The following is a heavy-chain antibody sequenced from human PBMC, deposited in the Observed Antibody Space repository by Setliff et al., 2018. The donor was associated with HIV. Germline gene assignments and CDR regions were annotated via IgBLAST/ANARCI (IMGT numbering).Heavy chain of an antibody. CDR2: IYIYNSGST. Sequence: PSETLSLTCSVSGGSFSGYYWSWIRQPPGKGLEWIGYIYIYNSGSTNYNPSLESRVTISLDTSKNQFSLRLTSVTAADTAVYYCARVRSYGSAYDAFDVWGPGTMVTVSS. V-gene: IGHV4-4*08. CDR1: GGSFSGYY. D-gene: IGHD3-10*01. CDR3: ARVRSYGSAYDAFDV. J-gene: IGHJ3*01.